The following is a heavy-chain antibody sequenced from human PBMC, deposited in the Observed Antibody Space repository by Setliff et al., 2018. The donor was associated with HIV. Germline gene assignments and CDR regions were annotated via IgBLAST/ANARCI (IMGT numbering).Heavy chain of an antibody. V-gene: IGHV4-59*11. CDR3: VRAYNCGCLMKSGSFAH. J-gene: IGHJ4*02. Sequence: SETLSLTCTVSGGSIISQYWSWIRQPPGKGLEWNGFIYYNVNNNYNPSLKSRVSISLDTSTNRFSLRLSSFTAADTVVYYFVRAYNCGCLMKSGSFAHWGQGILVAVSS. D-gene: IGHD2-21*01. CDR2: IYYNVNN. CDR1: GGSIISQY.